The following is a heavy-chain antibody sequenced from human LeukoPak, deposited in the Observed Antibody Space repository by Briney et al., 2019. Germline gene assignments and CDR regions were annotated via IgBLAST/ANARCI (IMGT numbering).Heavy chain of an antibody. V-gene: IGHV3-7*01. CDR3: ARGGVGSGTYDFAY. CDR1: GFTSSGYW. J-gene: IGHJ4*02. D-gene: IGHD3-10*01. CDR2: IKQDGSEK. Sequence: PGGSLRLSCAASGFTSSGYWMSWVRQVPGMGLEWVANIKQDGSEKEYVDSVKGRFTVSRDNSKNSLYLQMNSLRVEDTAVYYCARGGVGSGTYDFAYWGQGSLVTVSS.